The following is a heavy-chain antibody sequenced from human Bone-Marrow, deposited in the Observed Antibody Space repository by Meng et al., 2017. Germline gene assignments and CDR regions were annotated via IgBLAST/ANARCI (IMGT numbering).Heavy chain of an antibody. J-gene: IGHJ4*02. CDR2: ISYDGSNK. CDR1: GFTFSSYA. CDR3: ARVHFDY. V-gene: IGHV3-30*01. Sequence: RVWAGGGVVQPGRSLILSCAASGFTFSSYAMNWVRQGPGKELEWVAVISYDGSNKYYADSVKGRFTISRDNSKNTLYLQMNSLRAEDTAVYYCARVHFDYWGQGTLVTVSS.